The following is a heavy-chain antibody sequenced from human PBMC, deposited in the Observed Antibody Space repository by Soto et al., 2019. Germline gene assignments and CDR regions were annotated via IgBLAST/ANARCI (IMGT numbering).Heavy chain of an antibody. J-gene: IGHJ4*02. V-gene: IGHV1-46*01. CDR3: ARSPYSSGYYYAIDY. CDR2: INPSGGST. CDR1: GYTLIMYY. Sequence: ASVKVSCKASGYTLIMYYIHWMRQAPGQGLEWMGIINPSGGSTTYAQKFQGRVTMTRDTSTSTVYMDLSSLTSEDTAVYYCARSPYSSGYYYAIDYWGQGTQVTVSS. D-gene: IGHD3-22*01.